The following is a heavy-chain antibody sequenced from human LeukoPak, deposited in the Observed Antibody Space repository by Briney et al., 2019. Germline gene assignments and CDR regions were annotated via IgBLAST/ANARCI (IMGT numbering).Heavy chain of an antibody. CDR2: IYSGGST. Sequence: GGSLRLSCAASGFTVSSNYMSWVRRAPGKGLEWVSVIYSGGSTYYADSVKGRFTISRHNSKNTLYLQMNSLRAEDTAVYYCARSEGITMVRGVLYYYYGMDVWGQGTTVTVSS. V-gene: IGHV3-53*04. D-gene: IGHD3-10*01. CDR3: ARSEGITMVRGVLYYYYGMDV. CDR1: GFTVSSNY. J-gene: IGHJ6*02.